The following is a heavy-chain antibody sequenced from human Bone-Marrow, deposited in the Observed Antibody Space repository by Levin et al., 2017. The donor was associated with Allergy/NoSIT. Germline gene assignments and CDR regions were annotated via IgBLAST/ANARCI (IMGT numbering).Heavy chain of an antibody. J-gene: IGHJ5*01. Sequence: ASVKVSCKASGYTFSDYYMHWVRQAPGQGLEWMGRIYPKNGVTTYPQKFQGRVTLTRDTSISTAYLELTRLTSDDTAVYYCRGIHSGFDSWGQGTLVTVSS. CDR1: GYTFSDYY. CDR3: RGIHSGFDS. CDR2: IYPKNGVT. D-gene: IGHD5-12*01. V-gene: IGHV1-2*06.